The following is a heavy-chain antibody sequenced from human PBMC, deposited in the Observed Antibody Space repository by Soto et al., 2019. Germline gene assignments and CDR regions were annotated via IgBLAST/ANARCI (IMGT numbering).Heavy chain of an antibody. J-gene: IGHJ6*02. CDR1: GYSFTSYW. CDR2: IDPSDSYT. V-gene: IGHV5-10-1*01. CDR3: ARLSSSDRYYYYGMDV. Sequence: GESLKISCKGSGYSFTSYWISWVRQMPGKGLEWMGRIDPSDSYTNYSPSFQGHVTISADKSISTAYLQWSSLKAPDTAMYYCARLSSSDRYYYYGMDVWGQGTTVTVSS. D-gene: IGHD6-13*01.